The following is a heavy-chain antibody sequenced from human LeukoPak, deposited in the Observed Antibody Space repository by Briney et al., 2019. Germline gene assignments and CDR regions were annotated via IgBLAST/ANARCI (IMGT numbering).Heavy chain of an antibody. CDR1: GFTFSSYG. V-gene: IGHV3-33*01. D-gene: IGHD3-22*01. Sequence: GRSLRPSCAASGFTFSSYGMHWVRQAPGKGLEWVAVIWYDGSNKYYADSVKGRFTISRDNSKNTLYLQMNSLRAEDTAVYYCAATNYYDSSGYPEYFQHWGQGTLVTVSS. CDR2: IWYDGSNK. J-gene: IGHJ1*01. CDR3: AATNYYDSSGYPEYFQH.